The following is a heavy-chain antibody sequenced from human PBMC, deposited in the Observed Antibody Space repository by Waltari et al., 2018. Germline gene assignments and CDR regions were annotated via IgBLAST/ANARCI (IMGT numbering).Heavy chain of an antibody. V-gene: IGHV3-30*02. CDR1: GFPFTSYA. CDR2: IRHDASNK. J-gene: IGHJ4*02. CDR3: QFVHWNGDFDF. D-gene: IGHD1-1*01. Sequence: QVQGVESVGGVVRPGGSLRLSCAASGFPFTSYAMHWVRQAPGKGLEWIAFIRHDASNKFYVDSVKGRFTISRDVASHTLYLQMDRLRSEDTAVYFCQFVHWNGDFDFWGQGTLVTVSS.